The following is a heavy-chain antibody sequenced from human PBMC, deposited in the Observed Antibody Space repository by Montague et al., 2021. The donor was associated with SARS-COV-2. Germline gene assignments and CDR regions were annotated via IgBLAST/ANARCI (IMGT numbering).Heavy chain of an antibody. CDR3: AHYYYDSSGVDY. D-gene: IGHD3-22*01. J-gene: IGHJ4*02. Sequence: PALVKPTKTLTLTCTFSGFSLGPSGVGVGWFRQPPGKALEWLALIYWDDDKRYSPSLKSRLTITKDTSKNQVVLTMTNMDPVDTATYYCAHYYYDSSGVDYWGRGTLVTVSS. CDR2: IYWDDDK. CDR1: GFSLGPSGVG. V-gene: IGHV2-5*02.